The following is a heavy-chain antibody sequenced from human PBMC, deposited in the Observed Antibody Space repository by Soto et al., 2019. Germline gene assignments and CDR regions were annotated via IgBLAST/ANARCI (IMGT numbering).Heavy chain of an antibody. CDR1: GGSISSYY. CDR3: ARVGGRDGYNYEFDY. J-gene: IGHJ4*02. CDR2: IYYSGST. Sequence: SETLSLTCTVSGGSISSYYWSWIRQPPGKGLEWIGYIYYSGSTNYNPSLKSRVTISVDTSKNQFSLKLSSVTAADTAVYYCARVGGRDGYNYEFDYWGQGTLVTVSS. D-gene: IGHD5-12*01. V-gene: IGHV4-59*01.